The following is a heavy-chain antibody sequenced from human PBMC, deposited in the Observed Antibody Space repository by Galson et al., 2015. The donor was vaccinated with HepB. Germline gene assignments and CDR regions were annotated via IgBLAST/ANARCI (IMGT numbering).Heavy chain of an antibody. CDR2: MNPNSGNT. Sequence: SVKVSCKASGYTFTSYDINWVRQATGQGLEWMGWMNPNSGNTGYAQKFQGRVTMTRNTSISTAYMELSSLRSEDTAVYYCARGVRTALSDWFDPWGQGTLVTVSS. CDR3: ARGVRTALSDWFDP. V-gene: IGHV1-8*01. D-gene: IGHD5-18*01. CDR1: GYTFTSYD. J-gene: IGHJ5*02.